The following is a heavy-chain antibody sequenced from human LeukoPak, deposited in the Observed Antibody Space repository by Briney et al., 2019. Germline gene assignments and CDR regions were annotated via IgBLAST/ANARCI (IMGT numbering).Heavy chain of an antibody. J-gene: IGHJ5*02. D-gene: IGHD6-13*01. CDR3: AGTAAGTRWFDP. CDR1: GFTVSSNH. CDR2: IYSGGST. V-gene: IGHV3-66*02. Sequence: GGSLRLSCAASGFTVSSNHMSWVRQAPGKGLEWVSVIYSGGSTYYADSVKGRFTISRDKSKNTLYLQMNSLRAEDRAVYYCAGTAAGTRWFDPWGQGTLVTVSS.